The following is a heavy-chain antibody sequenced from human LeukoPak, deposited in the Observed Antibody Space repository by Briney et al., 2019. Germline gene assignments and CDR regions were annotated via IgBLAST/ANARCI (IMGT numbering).Heavy chain of an antibody. D-gene: IGHD2-2*01. J-gene: IGHJ4*02. V-gene: IGHV3-23*01. CDR3: APDTSQYDY. CDR1: GFTFSIYA. Sequence: GGSLRLSCATSGFTFSIYAMAWVSQAPGRGLEWVSGISGYTTFYADSVKGRFTISRDNSKNMVFLQMNSLRAEDTAVYYCAPDTSQYDYWGQGTLVTVSS. CDR2: ISGYTT.